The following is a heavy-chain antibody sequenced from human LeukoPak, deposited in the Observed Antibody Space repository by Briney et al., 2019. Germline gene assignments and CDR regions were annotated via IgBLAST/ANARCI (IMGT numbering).Heavy chain of an antibody. CDR1: GFTFGSYA. D-gene: IGHD3-22*01. V-gene: IGHV3-23*01. CDR2: ISTSGGTT. Sequence: LSGGSLRLSCAASGFTFGSYAMSWVRQAPGKGLEGVSGISTSGGTTSYAESVKGRFTVSRDNPRNTLYMEMNSLRDEDRAVYYCAVMHRYYDGSGYWVQWGQGTLVTLSS. CDR3: AVMHRYYDGSGYWVQ. J-gene: IGHJ4*02.